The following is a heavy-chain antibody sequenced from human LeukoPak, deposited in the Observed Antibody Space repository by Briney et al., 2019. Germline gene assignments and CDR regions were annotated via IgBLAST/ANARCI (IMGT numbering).Heavy chain of an antibody. D-gene: IGHD2-8*01. CDR3: GESDIILVYQPGSWSDP. CDR2: ISGSGGST. CDR1: GFSFSSYA. V-gene: IGHV3-23*01. J-gene: IGHJ5*02. Sequence: GGSLRLSCAASGFSFSSYAMTWVRQAPGKGLEWVSAISGSGGSTYYADSVKGRFTISRDNSKNTLFLQMNSLRAEDTAVYYCGESDIILVYQPGSWSDPWGQGTLVTVSS.